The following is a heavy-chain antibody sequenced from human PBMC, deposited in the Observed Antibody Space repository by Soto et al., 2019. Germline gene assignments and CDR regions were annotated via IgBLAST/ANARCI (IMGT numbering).Heavy chain of an antibody. V-gene: IGHV4-59*01. CDR2: IHYSGST. D-gene: IGHD3-10*01. CDR1: GGSISGYY. Sequence: QVQLQESGPGLVKPSETLSLTCTVSGGSISGYYWSWIRQPPGKGLEWIGYIHYSGSTNYHPSIKSRITISSDTSKNQISLNLRSVTTADTAVYYCARDRGRTRAYYYGVDVWGQGATVIVSS. J-gene: IGHJ6*02. CDR3: ARDRGRTRAYYYGVDV.